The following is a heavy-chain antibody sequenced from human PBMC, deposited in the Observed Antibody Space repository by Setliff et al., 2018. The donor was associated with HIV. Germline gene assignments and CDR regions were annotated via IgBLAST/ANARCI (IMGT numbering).Heavy chain of an antibody. CDR1: GFTFTDYW. J-gene: IGHJ4*02. V-gene: IGHV3-74*01. D-gene: IGHD6-6*01. Sequence: SCAASGFTFTDYWMHWVRQVPGQGLVWVSRINADGSSISYADSVKGRFTISRDNAKNTLFLQMNSLRAEDTAVYYCARLPQDVRSSIDFWGQGTLVTVSS. CDR2: INADGSSI. CDR3: ARLPQDVRSSIDF.